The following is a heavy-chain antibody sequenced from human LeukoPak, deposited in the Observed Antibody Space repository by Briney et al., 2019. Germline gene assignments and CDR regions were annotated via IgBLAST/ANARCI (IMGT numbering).Heavy chain of an antibody. CDR3: AKVGPQWLVLDY. CDR1: GFTFSSYG. V-gene: IGHV3-30*18. J-gene: IGHJ4*02. Sequence: GGSLRLSCAASGFTFSSYGLHWVRQAPGKGLEWVAITSYDGTNTYYADSVKGRFTISRDNSKNTLYLQMNSLRAEDTAVYYCAKVGPQWLVLDYWGQGTVATVSS. D-gene: IGHD6-19*01. CDR2: TSYDGTNT.